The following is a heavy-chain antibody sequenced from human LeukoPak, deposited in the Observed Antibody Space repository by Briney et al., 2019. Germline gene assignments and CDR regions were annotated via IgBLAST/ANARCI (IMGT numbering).Heavy chain of an antibody. Sequence: GGSLRLSCAASGFTFSNHGMNWVRQAPGKGLEWVSGISPSGDITYYADSVKGRFTISRDNSKNTLYLQMNSLRAEDTAVYYCASLYGSDDYWGQGTLVTVSS. CDR2: ISPSGDIT. D-gene: IGHD3-10*01. CDR1: GFTFSNHG. J-gene: IGHJ4*02. CDR3: ASLYGSDDY. V-gene: IGHV3-23*01.